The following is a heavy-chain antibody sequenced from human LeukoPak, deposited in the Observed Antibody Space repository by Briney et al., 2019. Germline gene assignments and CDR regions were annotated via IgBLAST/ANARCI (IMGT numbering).Heavy chain of an antibody. Sequence: SETLSLTCTVSGGSVSSGSHYWSWIRQPPGKGLEYIGFIYYSGSTTYNPSLKSRVTISVDMSKNQFSLGLTSVTAADTAVYYCASHYSGYDWGIDYWGQGTLVTVSS. V-gene: IGHV4-61*01. J-gene: IGHJ4*02. CDR2: IYYSGST. CDR3: ASHYSGYDWGIDY. D-gene: IGHD5-12*01. CDR1: GGSVSSGSHY.